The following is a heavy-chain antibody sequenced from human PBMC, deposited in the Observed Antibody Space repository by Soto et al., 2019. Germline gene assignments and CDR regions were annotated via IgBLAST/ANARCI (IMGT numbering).Heavy chain of an antibody. CDR3: ARWGTTGGLDV. D-gene: IGHD3-16*01. CDR2: TSYDGSNN. J-gene: IGHJ4*02. Sequence: QVQLVESGGGVGQPGKSLRLSCVGSGFTFRSYVIHWVRQAPGKGLEWVALTSYDGSNNFYGDSVKGRFTISRDNSRNTVELQMDSLRLEDTALYYCARWGTTGGLDVWGQGTLVSVSS. CDR1: GFTFRSYV. V-gene: IGHV3-33*05.